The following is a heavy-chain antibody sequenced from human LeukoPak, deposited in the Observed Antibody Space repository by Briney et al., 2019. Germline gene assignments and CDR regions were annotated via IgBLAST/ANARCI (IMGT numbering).Heavy chain of an antibody. CDR3: ARDPSVLPYMDV. Sequence: AGSLRLSCAAAGFTSGSIWMSWVRQAHGKVLGWVAKIEQDGHENYCVESVRGRFTICRDNAKNSLYLQMNSLRADDTAVYYCARDPSVLPYMDVWSKASTVTV. J-gene: IGHJ6*03. CDR2: IEQDGHEN. CDR1: GFTSGSIW. V-gene: IGHV3-7*01. D-gene: IGHD2-2*01.